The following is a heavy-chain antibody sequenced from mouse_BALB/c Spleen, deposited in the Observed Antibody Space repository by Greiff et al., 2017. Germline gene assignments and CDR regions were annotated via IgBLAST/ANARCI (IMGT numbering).Heavy chain of an antibody. CDR2: ISSGGSYT. D-gene: IGHD1-1*01. V-gene: IGHV5-6*01. Sequence: EVKLVESGGDLVKPGGSLKLSCAASGFTFSSYGMSWVRQTPDKRLEWVATISSGGSYTYYPDSVKGRFTISRDNAKNTLYLQMSSLKSEETAMYYCARHGSSPWFAYWGQGTLVTVSA. J-gene: IGHJ3*01. CDR3: ARHGSSPWFAY. CDR1: GFTFSSYG.